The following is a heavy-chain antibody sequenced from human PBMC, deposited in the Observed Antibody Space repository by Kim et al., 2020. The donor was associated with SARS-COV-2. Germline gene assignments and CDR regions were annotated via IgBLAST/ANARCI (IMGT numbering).Heavy chain of an antibody. V-gene: IGHV1-18*01. Sequence: ASVKVSCKASGYTFTSYGISWVRQAPGQGLEWMGWISAYNGNTNYAQKLQGRVTMTTDTSTSTAYMELRSLRSDDTAVYYCARDLPERDYGDYKFDYWGQGTLVTVSS. J-gene: IGHJ4*02. D-gene: IGHD4-17*01. CDR2: ISAYNGNT. CDR3: ARDLPERDYGDYKFDY. CDR1: GYTFTSYG.